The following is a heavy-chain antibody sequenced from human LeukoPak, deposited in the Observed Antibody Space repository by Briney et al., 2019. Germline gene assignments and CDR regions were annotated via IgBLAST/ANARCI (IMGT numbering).Heavy chain of an antibody. D-gene: IGHD3-9*01. J-gene: IGHJ4*02. V-gene: IGHV3-23*01. CDR2: ITGSGGNT. CDR1: GFTFSNYA. Sequence: GGSLRHSCVASGFTFSNYAMSWVRQAPGKGLEWVSAITGSGGNTYYADSVKGRFTISRDNSKNTVFLQMNSLRAEDTAVYYCAKCGDYDVLTGYYVSDYWGQGTLVTVSS. CDR3: AKCGDYDVLTGYYVSDY.